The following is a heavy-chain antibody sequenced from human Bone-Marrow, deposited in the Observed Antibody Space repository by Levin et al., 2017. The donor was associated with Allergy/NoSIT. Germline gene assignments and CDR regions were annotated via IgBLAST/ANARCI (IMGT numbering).Heavy chain of an antibody. J-gene: IGHJ5*02. CDR2: LYTSGRS. CDR1: GGSIDTSY. V-gene: IGHV4-4*07. CDR3: AREETLAGPVGWFDP. D-gene: IGHD6-13*01. Sequence: SETLSLTCDVSGGSIDTSYWAWIRQPAGKGLEWIGRLYTSGRSTSNPSLKSRVTMSVDKSKKQFYLKVTSVTAADTAVYYCAREETLAGPVGWFDPWGQGILVIVSS.